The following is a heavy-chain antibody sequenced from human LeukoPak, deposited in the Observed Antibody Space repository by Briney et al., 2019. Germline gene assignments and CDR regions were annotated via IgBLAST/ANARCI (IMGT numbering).Heavy chain of an antibody. CDR2: VSGSGGST. CDR3: GLGEAADY. J-gene: IGHJ4*02. Sequence: GGSLRLSCAASGFTFSSYAMTWVRQATGEGLEWVSTVSGSGGSTYYADSVKGRFTISRDNSKNTLYLQMNSLRAEDTAVYYCGLGEAADYWGQGTLVTVSS. D-gene: IGHD6-13*01. CDR1: GFTFSSYA. V-gene: IGHV3-23*01.